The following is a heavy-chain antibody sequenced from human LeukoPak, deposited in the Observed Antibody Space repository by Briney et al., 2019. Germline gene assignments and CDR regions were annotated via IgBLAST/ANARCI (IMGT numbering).Heavy chain of an antibody. CDR2: IRYDGSNK. V-gene: IGHV3-30*02. CDR3: AKEGPQWELRNYFDY. J-gene: IGHJ4*02. D-gene: IGHD1-26*01. CDR1: GFTFSSYG. Sequence: PGGSLRLSCAASGFTFSSYGMHWVRQAPGKGLEWVAFIRYDGSNKYYADSVKGRFTISRDNSKNTLYLQMNSLRAEDTAVYYCAKEGPQWELRNYFDYWGQGTLVTVSS.